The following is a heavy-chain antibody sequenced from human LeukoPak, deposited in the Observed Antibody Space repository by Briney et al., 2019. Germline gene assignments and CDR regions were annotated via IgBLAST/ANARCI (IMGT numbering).Heavy chain of an antibody. D-gene: IGHD3-3*01. CDR2: ISSSSSTI. J-gene: IGHJ6*02. CDR3: AREDTIFGVAAGMDV. V-gene: IGHV3-48*01. CDR1: GFTFSSYS. Sequence: GGSLRLSCAASGFTFSSYSMNWVRQAPGKGLEWVSYISSSSSTIYYADSMKGRFTISRDNAKNSLYLQMNSLRAEDTAVYYCAREDTIFGVAAGMDVWGQGTTVTVSS.